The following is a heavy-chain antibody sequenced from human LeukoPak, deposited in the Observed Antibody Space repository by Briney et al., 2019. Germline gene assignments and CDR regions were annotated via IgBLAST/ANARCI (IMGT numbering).Heavy chain of an antibody. V-gene: IGHV3-7*03. CDR1: GFTFSSFW. CDR3: TRSHSWDFFDF. J-gene: IGHJ4*02. D-gene: IGHD1-26*01. CDR2: IKQEGSEK. Sequence: GGSLKLSCAASGFTFSSFWMSWVRQAPGKGLEWVANIKQEGSEKYYVNSVKGRFTISRDDAKSSLYLQMNSLRAEDTAVYYCTRSHSWDFFDFWGQGTLVTISS.